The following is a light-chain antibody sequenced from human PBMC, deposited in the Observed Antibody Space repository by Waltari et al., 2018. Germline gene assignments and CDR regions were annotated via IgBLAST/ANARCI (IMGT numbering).Light chain of an antibody. Sequence: SSELTQDPAVSVALGQTVRITCQGDSLRQSFASWYQQKPGQAPVLVVFGVGNRPAGIPDRFSGSNSGNTACLTITGAQADDEADYYCNSRDSSGNHWVFGGGTRLTVL. CDR3: NSRDSSGNHWV. CDR1: SLRQSF. CDR2: GVG. J-gene: IGLJ3*02. V-gene: IGLV3-19*01.